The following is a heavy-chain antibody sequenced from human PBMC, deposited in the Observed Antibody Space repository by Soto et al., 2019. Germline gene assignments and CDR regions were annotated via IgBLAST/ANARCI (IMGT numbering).Heavy chain of an antibody. V-gene: IGHV4-39*01. J-gene: IGHJ1*01. D-gene: IGHD2-15*01. Sequence: PSETLSLTCAVSGGSISSSSYYWDWIRQPPGKGLEWIGTIYYSGTSNYNPSLRGLVTIVVDTSKNEFSLRLTSATAADTAVYYCTRHAIGVVVPAVIRYWGQGSLVTVSS. CDR3: TRHAIGVVVPAVIRY. CDR1: GGSISSSSYY. CDR2: IYYSGTS.